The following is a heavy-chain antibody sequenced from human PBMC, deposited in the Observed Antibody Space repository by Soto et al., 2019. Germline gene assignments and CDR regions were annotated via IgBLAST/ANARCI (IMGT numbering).Heavy chain of an antibody. D-gene: IGHD3-10*01. Sequence: QVQLQQWGAGLLKPSETLSLSCAVYGGYFNDNYYTWFRQPPGKGLEWIGEISRSGTTKYIPSLKRRAYITFDTSKTQVSLKVSSVTAADTAVYYCATSLWFGTQVELWGQGALVTVSS. CDR3: ATSLWFGTQVEL. V-gene: IGHV4-34*01. CDR2: ISRSGTT. CDR1: GGYFNDNY. J-gene: IGHJ5*02.